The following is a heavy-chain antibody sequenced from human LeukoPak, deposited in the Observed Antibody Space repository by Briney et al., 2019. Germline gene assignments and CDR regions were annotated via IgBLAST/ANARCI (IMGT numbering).Heavy chain of an antibody. CDR3: ARDDYGGNAIFDY. V-gene: IGHV4-59*01. J-gene: IGHJ4*02. CDR1: GGSISSYY. D-gene: IGHD4-23*01. Sequence: PSETLSLTCTVSGGSISSYYWSWIRQPPGKGLEWIWYIYYSGSTNYNPSLKSRVTISVDTSKNQFSLKLSSVTAADTAVYYCARDDYGGNAIFDYWGQGTLVTVSS. CDR2: IYYSGST.